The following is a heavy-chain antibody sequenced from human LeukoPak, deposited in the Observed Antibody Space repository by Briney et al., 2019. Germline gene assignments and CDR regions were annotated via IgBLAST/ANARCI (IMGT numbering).Heavy chain of an antibody. CDR1: GGSFSSSSYY. CDR3: ASGIQLCTY. V-gene: IGHV4-39*01. D-gene: IGHD5-18*01. J-gene: IGHJ4*02. Sequence: SETLSLTCTVSGGSFSSSSYYWGWIRQPPGKGLEWIGSIYYSGSTYYNPSLKSRVTISVDTSKNQFSLKLSSVTAADTAVYYCASGIQLCTYWGQGTLVTVSS. CDR2: IYYSGST.